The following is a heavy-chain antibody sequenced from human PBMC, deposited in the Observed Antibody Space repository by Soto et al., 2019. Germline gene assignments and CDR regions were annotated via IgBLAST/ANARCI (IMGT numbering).Heavy chain of an antibody. CDR3: ERGDDYGDRKAD. J-gene: IGHJ4*02. Sequence: QVQLVESGGGVVQPGRSLRLSCAASGFTFSSYAMHWVRQAPGKGLVWVAVISYDGSNKYYADSVKGRFTISRDNSKNTRYLQMNCLRAEDTAVYYCERGDDYGDRKADWGQGTLVTVSS. V-gene: IGHV3-30-3*01. CDR2: ISYDGSNK. D-gene: IGHD4-17*01. CDR1: GFTFSSYA.